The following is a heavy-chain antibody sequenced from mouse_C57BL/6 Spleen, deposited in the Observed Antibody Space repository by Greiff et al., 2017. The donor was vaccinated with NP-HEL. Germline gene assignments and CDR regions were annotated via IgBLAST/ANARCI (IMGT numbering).Heavy chain of an antibody. CDR1: GFTFSSYA. D-gene: IGHD2-5*01. CDR2: ISDGGSYT. V-gene: IGHV5-4*01. Sequence: EVHLVESGGGLVKPGGSLKLSCAASGFTFSSYAMSWVRQTPEKRLEWVATISDGGSYTYYPDNVKGRFTISRDNAKNNLYLQMSHLKSEDTAMYYCARDKDYSNYEDYAMDYWGQGTSVTVSS. J-gene: IGHJ4*01. CDR3: ARDKDYSNYEDYAMDY.